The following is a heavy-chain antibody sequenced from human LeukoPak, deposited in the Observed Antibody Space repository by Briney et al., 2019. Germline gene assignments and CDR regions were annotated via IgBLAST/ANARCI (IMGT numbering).Heavy chain of an antibody. D-gene: IGHD3-10*01. V-gene: IGHV4-34*01. CDR1: GGSFSGYY. CDR3: ASPANYYGSGSYTH. Sequence: SETLSLTCAVYGGSFSGYYWSWIRQPPRKGLEWIGEINHSGSTNYNPSLKSRVTISVDTSKNQFSLKLSSVTAADTAVYYCASPANYYGSGSYTHWGQGTLVTVSS. CDR2: INHSGST. J-gene: IGHJ4*02.